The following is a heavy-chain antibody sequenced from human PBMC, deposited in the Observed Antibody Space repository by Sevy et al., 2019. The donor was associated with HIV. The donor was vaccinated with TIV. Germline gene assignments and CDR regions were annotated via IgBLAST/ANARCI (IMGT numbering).Heavy chain of an antibody. CDR2: IKSKNDGGTT. CDR3: TTMSRHGGFDI. V-gene: IGHV3-15*01. CDR1: GFTFSNTR. Sequence: GGSLRLSCAASGFTFSNTRMSWVRQAPGKGLELVGRIKSKNDGGTTDYAAPVIGRFTISRDDSKSTLYLRMNSLKIEDTAVYYCTTMSRHGGFDIWGQGTMVTVSS. J-gene: IGHJ3*02. D-gene: IGHD4-17*01.